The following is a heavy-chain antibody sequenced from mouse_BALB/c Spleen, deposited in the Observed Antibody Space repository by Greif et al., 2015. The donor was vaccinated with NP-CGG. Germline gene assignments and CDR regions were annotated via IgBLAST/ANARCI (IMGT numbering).Heavy chain of an antibody. CDR1: GYSITSDYA. J-gene: IGHJ1*01. V-gene: IGHV3-2*02. CDR3: AIYYGYFDV. D-gene: IGHD2-1*01. Sequence: EVQLVESGPGLVKPSQSLSLTCTVTGYSITSDYAWNWIRQFPGNKLEWMGYISYSGSTSYNPSLKSRISITRDTSKNQFFLQLNSVTTEDTATYYCAIYYGYFDVWGAGTTVTVSS. CDR2: ISYSGST.